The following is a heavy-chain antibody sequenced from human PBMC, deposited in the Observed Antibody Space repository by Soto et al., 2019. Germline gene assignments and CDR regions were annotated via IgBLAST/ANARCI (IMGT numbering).Heavy chain of an antibody. CDR1: GFTFSDYY. J-gene: IGHJ6*02. CDR2: IISTSGAV. D-gene: IGHD6-13*01. CDR3: ARGGTEHQLVPTYGKYYYSYSGMDV. V-gene: IGHV3-11*01. Sequence: QVQLVESGGGLVKPGGSLRLSCAASGFTFSDYYMSWIRQAPGKGLEWVSDIISTSGAVYYADGVNGRFTISRYNAKNSLYLQMKSLRAEDTAVYYCARGGTEHQLVPTYGKYYYSYSGMDVWRQGTTVTVSS.